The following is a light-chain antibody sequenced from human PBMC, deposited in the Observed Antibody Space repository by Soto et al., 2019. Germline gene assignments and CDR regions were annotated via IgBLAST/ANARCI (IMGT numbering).Light chain of an antibody. V-gene: IGLV1-47*01. CDR2: RNN. CDR1: SSNIGSNY. CDR3: CSYAGTYTWV. Sequence: QSVLTQPPSASGTPGQRVTISCSGSSSNIGSNYVYWYQQLPGTAPKLLIYRNNQRPSGVPDRFSGSKSGTSASLAISGLRSEDEADYYYCSYAGTYTWVFGGGTKLTVL. J-gene: IGLJ3*02.